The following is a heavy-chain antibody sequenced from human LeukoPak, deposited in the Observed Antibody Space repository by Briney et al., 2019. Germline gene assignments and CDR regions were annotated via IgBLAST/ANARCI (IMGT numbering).Heavy chain of an antibody. D-gene: IGHD1-26*01. CDR3: ARGAGATRSFYYYGMDV. Sequence: ASVKVSCKASGYTFTGYYMHWVRQAPGQGLEWMGWINPNSGGTNYAQKFQGRVTMTRDTSISTAYMELSRLRSDDTAVHYCARGAGATRSFYYYGMDVWGQGTTVTVSS. J-gene: IGHJ6*02. CDR1: GYTFTGYY. V-gene: IGHV1-2*02. CDR2: INPNSGGT.